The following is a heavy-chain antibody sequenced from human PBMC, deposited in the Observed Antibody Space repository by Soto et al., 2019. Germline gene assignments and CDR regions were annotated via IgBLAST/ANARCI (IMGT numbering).Heavy chain of an antibody. Sequence: GGSLRLSCEASGFSFDSYAMNWFRQVAGKGLEWVSGIGNSGVDTYYTDSVKGRFTISRDNSKNTLYLQMNSLRAEDTAVYYCAKRSGVPPSYYDTWGQGTLVTVSS. CDR1: GFSFDSYA. D-gene: IGHD3-3*01. J-gene: IGHJ5*02. CDR2: IGNSGVDT. V-gene: IGHV3-23*01. CDR3: AKRSGVPPSYYDT.